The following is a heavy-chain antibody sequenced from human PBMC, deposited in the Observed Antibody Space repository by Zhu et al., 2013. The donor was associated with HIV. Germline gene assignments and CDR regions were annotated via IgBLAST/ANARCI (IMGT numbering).Heavy chain of an antibody. CDR2: INPDSGST. CDR1: GYTFSTYY. D-gene: IGHD1-1*01. V-gene: IGHV1-46*01. J-gene: IGHJ6*02. CDR3: ARDQTRAGTTYEQYYGMDV. Sequence: QVQLVQSGAELKKPGASVRVSCKASGYTFSTYYIHWVRQAPGQGLEWMGLINPDSGSTTYAQKFQDRVTVTRDTSIRTVYMELGSLRSEDTAVYFCARDQTRAGTTYEQYYGMDVWGQGTTVTVSS.